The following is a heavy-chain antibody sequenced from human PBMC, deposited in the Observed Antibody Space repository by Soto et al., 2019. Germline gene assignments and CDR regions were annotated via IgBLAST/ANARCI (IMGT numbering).Heavy chain of an antibody. J-gene: IGHJ4*02. CDR3: AKNGEGDYYDSSGYYDY. CDR1: GFTFSSYA. D-gene: IGHD3-22*01. CDR2: ISGSGGST. V-gene: IGHV3-23*01. Sequence: ESGGGLVQPGGSLRLSCAASGFTFSSYAMSWVRQAPGKGLEWVSAISGSGGSTYYADSVKGRFTISRDNSKNTLYLQMNSLRAEDTAVYYCAKNGEGDYYDSSGYYDYWGQGTLVTVSS.